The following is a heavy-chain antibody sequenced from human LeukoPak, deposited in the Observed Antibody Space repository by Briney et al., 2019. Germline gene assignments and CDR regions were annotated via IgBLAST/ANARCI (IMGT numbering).Heavy chain of an antibody. CDR1: GGSISSGFY. D-gene: IGHD1-26*01. CDR2: IDYSGNT. V-gene: IGHV4-39*02. J-gene: IGHJ4*02. Sequence: SETLSLTCTVSGGSISSGFYWGWIRQAPGKGLEWIGSIDYSGNTYYIPSLKSRLTISGDMSRNKYSLKLSSMTAADTGVYYCARDSGNFQVDYWGLGTLVAVST. CDR3: ARDSGNFQVDY.